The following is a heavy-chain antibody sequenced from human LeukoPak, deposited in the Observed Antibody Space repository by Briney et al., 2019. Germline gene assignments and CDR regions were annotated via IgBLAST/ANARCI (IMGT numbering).Heavy chain of an antibody. Sequence: SETLSLTCTVSGGSISSYYWSWIRQPPGKGLEWIGYIYYSGSTNYNPSLKSRVTISVDTSKNQFSLKLSSVTAADTAVYYCARVGSPPHSSGDSFDYWGQGTLVTVSS. CDR2: IYYSGST. CDR1: GGSISSYY. J-gene: IGHJ4*02. V-gene: IGHV4-59*01. CDR3: ARVGSPPHSSGDSFDY. D-gene: IGHD6-19*01.